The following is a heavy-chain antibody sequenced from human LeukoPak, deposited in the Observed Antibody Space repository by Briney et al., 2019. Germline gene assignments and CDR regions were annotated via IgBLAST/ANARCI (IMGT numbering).Heavy chain of an antibody. CDR3: ARGLKDRYGSGHFDI. CDR2: ISYDGSNK. J-gene: IGHJ3*02. V-gene: IGHV3-30*14. CDR1: GFTFSSYA. Sequence: PGRSLRLSCAASGFTFSSYAMHWVRQAPGKGLEWVAVISYDGSNKYYADSVKGRFTISRDNSKNTLYLQMNSLRAEDTAVYYCARGLKDRYGSGHFDIWGQGTMVAVSS. D-gene: IGHD3-10*01.